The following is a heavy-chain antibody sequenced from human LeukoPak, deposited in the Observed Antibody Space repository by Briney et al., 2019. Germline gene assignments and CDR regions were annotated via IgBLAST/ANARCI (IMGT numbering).Heavy chain of an antibody. J-gene: IGHJ4*02. CDR1: GFTVSSNY. V-gene: IGHV3-53*01. D-gene: IGHD2-15*01. CDR3: ARYCSGGGCYSGFDF. Sequence: GGSLRLSCAASGFTVSSNYMSWVRQAPGKGLEWVSVIYSGGSTYYADSVRGRFTISRDNSNNTLYLQMNSLRAEDTAVYYCARYCSGGGCYSGFDFWGQGTLVTVSS. CDR2: IYSGGST.